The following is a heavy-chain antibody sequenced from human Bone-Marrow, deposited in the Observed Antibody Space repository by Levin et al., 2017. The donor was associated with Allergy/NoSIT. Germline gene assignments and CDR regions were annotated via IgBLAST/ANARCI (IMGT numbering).Heavy chain of an antibody. J-gene: IGHJ4*02. CDR1: SLTTSGEG. CDR3: AHGAGYDYRWGTYTFYFDY. Sequence: SLTTSGEGVGWIRQPPGKALEWLAFIYWDNDKRYSPSLKTRLAIMKASSKNQVVLSMTDMDPVDTATYYFAHGAGYDYRWGTYTFYFDYWGQGTLVTVSS. V-gene: IGHV2-5*02. CDR2: IYWDNDK. D-gene: IGHD3-16*01.